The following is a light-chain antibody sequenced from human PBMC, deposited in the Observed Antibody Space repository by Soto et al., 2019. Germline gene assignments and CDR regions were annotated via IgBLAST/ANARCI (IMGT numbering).Light chain of an antibody. CDR3: QQYGSSRWT. V-gene: IGKV3-20*01. Sequence: EIVLTQSPGTLSLSPGKRATVSCRASQSVSSSYLAWYQQKPGQAPRLLIYGASSRATGIPDRFSGSGSGTDFTLTISRLEPEDFAVYYCQQYGSSRWTFGQGTKVDIK. CDR1: QSVSSSY. CDR2: GAS. J-gene: IGKJ1*01.